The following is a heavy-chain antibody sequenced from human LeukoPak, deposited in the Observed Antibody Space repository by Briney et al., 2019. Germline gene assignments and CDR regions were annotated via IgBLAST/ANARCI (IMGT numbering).Heavy chain of an antibody. D-gene: IGHD2-2*03. Sequence: SETLSLTCTVSGGSISSSSYYWGWIRQPPGKGLEWIGSIYYSGSTYYNPSLKSRVTISVDTSKSQFSLKLSSVTAADTAVYYCARHEVVIMDIVVVPAARPYNWFDPWGQGTLVTVSS. CDR2: IYYSGST. V-gene: IGHV4-39*01. CDR3: ARHEVVIMDIVVVPAARPYNWFDP. J-gene: IGHJ5*02. CDR1: GGSISSSSYY.